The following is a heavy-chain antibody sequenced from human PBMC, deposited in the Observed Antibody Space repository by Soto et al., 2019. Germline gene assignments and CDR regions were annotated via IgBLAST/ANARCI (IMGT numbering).Heavy chain of an antibody. CDR3: ARGGVTGIVGIFGSPLDI. D-gene: IGHD1-1*01. Sequence: QVQLVESGGGWVQPGRSLRLSCAATGFSFTPYGMHWVRQAPGKGLEWVAVIGYDGNNKYYADSVEGRFTISRDNSKNTVYLQMKGLIGDDTAVYYCARGGVTGIVGIFGSPLDIWGQGTVVTVSS. CDR2: IGYDGNNK. CDR1: GFSFTPYG. V-gene: IGHV3-33*01. J-gene: IGHJ3*02.